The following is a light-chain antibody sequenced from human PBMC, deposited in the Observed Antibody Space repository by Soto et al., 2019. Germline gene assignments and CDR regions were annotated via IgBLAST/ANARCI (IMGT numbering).Light chain of an antibody. V-gene: IGLV2-14*01. J-gene: IGLJ1*01. CDR2: EVS. CDR3: SSYTSDFRRV. CDR1: SSDVGGYKY. Sequence: QSVLTQPASVSGSPGQSITVSCTGTSSDVGGYKYVSWYQQHPGKAPKLLIYEVSNRPSGVSNRFSGSKSANTASLTISGLQAEDEADYYCSSYTSDFRRVFGTGIKVTVL.